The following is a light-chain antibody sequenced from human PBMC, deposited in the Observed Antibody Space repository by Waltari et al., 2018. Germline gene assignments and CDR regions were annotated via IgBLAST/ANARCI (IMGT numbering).Light chain of an antibody. CDR3: QNHERLPAM. V-gene: IGKV3-20*01. Sequence: EIVLTQSPGTLSLSPGERATLSCRASQSIGTYLAWYQQKPGQAPRLLMYHASSRATGIPDRFSGSGSGTDFSLTISRLEPEDFAVYYCQNHERLPAMFGQGTKVEIK. CDR2: HAS. J-gene: IGKJ1*01. CDR1: QSIGTY.